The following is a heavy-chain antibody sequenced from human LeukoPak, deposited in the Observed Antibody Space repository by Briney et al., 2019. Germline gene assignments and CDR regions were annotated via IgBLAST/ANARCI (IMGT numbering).Heavy chain of an antibody. D-gene: IGHD3-22*01. J-gene: IGHJ4*02. CDR1: GYTFTGYY. CDR2: INPNSGGT. Sequence: ASVKVSCKASGYTFTGYYMHWVRQAPGQGLEWMGRINPNSGGTNYAQKFQGRVTMTRDTSISTAYMELSRLRSDDTAVYYCARPTYYYDSSGYSNFDYWGQGTLVTVSS. CDR3: ARPTYYYDSSGYSNFDY. V-gene: IGHV1-2*06.